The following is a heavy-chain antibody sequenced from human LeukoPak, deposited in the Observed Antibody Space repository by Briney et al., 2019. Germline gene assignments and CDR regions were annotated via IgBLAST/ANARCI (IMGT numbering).Heavy chain of an antibody. J-gene: IGHJ4*02. D-gene: IGHD3-22*01. CDR3: ARVDSSGSGHYFDY. Sequence: PGGSLRPSCAASGFTFSDYYMNWVRQAPGKGLEWVSSISSSSSYIYYADSVKGRFTISRDNAKNSLYLQMNSLRAEDTAVYYCARVDSSGSGHYFDYWGQGTLVTVSS. CDR2: ISSSSSYI. V-gene: IGHV3-21*01. CDR1: GFTFSDYY.